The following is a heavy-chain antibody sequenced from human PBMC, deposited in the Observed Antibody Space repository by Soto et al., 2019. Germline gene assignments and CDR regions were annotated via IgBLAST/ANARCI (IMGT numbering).Heavy chain of an antibody. D-gene: IGHD6-13*01. CDR3: AHSRRPLTIAAAGRLAAYSYCAMDV. CDR1: GFSLSTSGVG. V-gene: IGHV2-5*01. Sequence: SGPTLVNPTQTLTLTCTFSGFSLSTSGVGVGWIRQPPGKALEWLALIYWNDDKRYSPSLRSRLTITKDTSKNQVVLTMTNMDPVDTATYYCAHSRRPLTIAAAGRLAAYSYCAMDVWGQGTTVTVSS. CDR2: IYWNDDK. J-gene: IGHJ6*02.